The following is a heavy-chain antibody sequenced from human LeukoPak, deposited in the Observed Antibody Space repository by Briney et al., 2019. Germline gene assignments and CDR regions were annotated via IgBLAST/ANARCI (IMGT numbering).Heavy chain of an antibody. Sequence: GGSLRLSCAASGFTFSSYWMSWVRQAPGKGLEWVGRIKSKTDGGTTDYAAPVKGRFTISRDDSKNTLYLQMNSLKTEDTAVYYCTTVRTAMVRVDYWGQGTLVTVSS. CDR2: IKSKTDGGTT. V-gene: IGHV3-15*01. J-gene: IGHJ4*02. D-gene: IGHD3-10*01. CDR3: TTVRTAMVRVDY. CDR1: GFTFSSYW.